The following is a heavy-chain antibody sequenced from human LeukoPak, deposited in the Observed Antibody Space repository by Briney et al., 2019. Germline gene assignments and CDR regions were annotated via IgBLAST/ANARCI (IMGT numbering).Heavy chain of an antibody. D-gene: IGHD3-3*01. CDR2: IYHSGST. CDR1: GYSISSGYY. V-gene: IGHV4-38-2*01. J-gene: IGHJ5*02. CDR3: ARLIPDFWSGYYTFWFDP. Sequence: PSETLSLTCAVSGYSISSGYYWGWIRQPPGKGLEWIGSIYHSGSTYYNPSLKSRVTISVDTSRNQFSLKLSSVTAADTAVYYCARLIPDFWSGYYTFWFDPWGQGTLVTVSS.